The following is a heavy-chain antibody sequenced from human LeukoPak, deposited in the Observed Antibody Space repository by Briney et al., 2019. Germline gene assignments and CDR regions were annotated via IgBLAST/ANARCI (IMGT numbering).Heavy chain of an antibody. CDR1: GFTFSGYA. V-gene: IGHV3-23*01. Sequence: GGSLRLSCAASGFTFSGYAMSWVRQAPGKGLEWVSAISGSGGSTYYADSVKGRFTISRDSAKNSLYLQMNSLRAEDTAVYYCGTDQTYGSEGGGYWGQGTLVTVSS. D-gene: IGHD2-15*01. CDR2: ISGSGGST. J-gene: IGHJ4*02. CDR3: GTDQTYGSEGGGY.